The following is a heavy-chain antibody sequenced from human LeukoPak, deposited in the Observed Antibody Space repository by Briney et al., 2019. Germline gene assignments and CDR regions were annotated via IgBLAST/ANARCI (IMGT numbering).Heavy chain of an antibody. D-gene: IGHD2-15*01. CDR2: IYYSGST. Sequence: SETLSLTCTVSGGSISSYYWSWIRQPPGKGLEWIGYIYYSGSTNYNPSLKSRVTISVDTSKNQFSLKLSSVTAADTAVYYCARDAGRDCSGGSCNYYYYYMDVWGKGTTVTVSS. V-gene: IGHV4-59*01. CDR1: GGSISSYY. CDR3: ARDAGRDCSGGSCNYYYYYMDV. J-gene: IGHJ6*03.